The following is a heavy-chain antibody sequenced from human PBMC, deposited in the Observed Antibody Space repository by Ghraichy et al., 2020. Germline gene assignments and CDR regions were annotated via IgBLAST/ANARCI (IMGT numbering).Heavy chain of an antibody. Sequence: SVKVSCKASGGTFSSYAISWVRQAPGQGLEWMGGIIPIFGTANYAQKFQGRVTITADESTSTAYMELSSLRSEDTAVYYCARDQLSVGMVTGCFDYWGQGTLVTVSS. CDR1: GGTFSSYA. V-gene: IGHV1-69*13. CDR3: ARDQLSVGMVTGCFDY. D-gene: IGHD5-18*01. J-gene: IGHJ4*02. CDR2: IIPIFGTA.